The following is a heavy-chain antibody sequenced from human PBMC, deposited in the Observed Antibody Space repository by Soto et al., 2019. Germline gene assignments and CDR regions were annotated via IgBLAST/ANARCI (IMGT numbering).Heavy chain of an antibody. Sequence: SGPTLVNPTQTLTLTCTFSGFSLSTSGVGVGWIRQPPGKALEWLALIYWNDDKRYSPSLKSRLTITKDTSKNQVVLTMTNMDPVDTATYYCAHRYYDILTGYQGAFDIWGQGTMVTVSS. V-gene: IGHV2-5*01. D-gene: IGHD3-9*01. J-gene: IGHJ3*02. CDR1: GFSLSTSGVG. CDR3: AHRYYDILTGYQGAFDI. CDR2: IYWNDDK.